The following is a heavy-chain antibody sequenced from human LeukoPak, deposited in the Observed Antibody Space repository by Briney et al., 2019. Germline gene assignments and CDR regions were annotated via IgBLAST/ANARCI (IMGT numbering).Heavy chain of an antibody. Sequence: PSETLSLTCTVSGGSISSGGYYWSWIRQPPGKGLEWIGYIYHSGSTYYNPSLKSRVTISVDRSKNQFSLKLSSVTAADTAVYYCARDVEMARQGWFDPWGQGTLVTVSS. CDR3: ARDVEMARQGWFDP. CDR2: IYHSGST. CDR1: GGSISSGGYY. J-gene: IGHJ5*02. V-gene: IGHV4-30-2*01. D-gene: IGHD5-24*01.